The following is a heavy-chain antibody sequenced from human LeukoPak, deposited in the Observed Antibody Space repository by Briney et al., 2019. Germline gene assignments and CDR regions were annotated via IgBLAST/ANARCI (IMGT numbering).Heavy chain of an antibody. V-gene: IGHV5-51*01. CDR3: TRTSTYAALDY. CDR1: GYSFTTYW. D-gene: IGHD2-2*01. J-gene: IGHJ4*02. CDR2: ISPADSDT. Sequence: GASLKISCKGSGYSFTTYWIGWVRQIPGKGLEWMGIISPADSDTRYSPSFQGQVTISADNSISTAYLQWSSLKASDTAMYYCTRTSTYAALDYWGQGSLVTVSS.